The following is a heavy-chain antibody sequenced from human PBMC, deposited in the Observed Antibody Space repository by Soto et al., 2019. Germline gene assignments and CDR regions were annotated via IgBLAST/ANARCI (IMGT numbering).Heavy chain of an antibody. J-gene: IGHJ5*02. CDR3: ARGGGTILAPLP. D-gene: IGHD3-3*01. CDR1: GYTFTGYX. CDR2: INPNSGAT. Sequence: QVQLVQSGAEVKKPGASVKVSCRASGYTFTGYXXXXXXQAXXQGLEWMGWINPNSGATKYAQKFQGRVTLSRDTSIRTAYMELSGLRSDDTAVYYCARGGGTILAPLPWGQGTLVTVSS. V-gene: IGHV1-2*02.